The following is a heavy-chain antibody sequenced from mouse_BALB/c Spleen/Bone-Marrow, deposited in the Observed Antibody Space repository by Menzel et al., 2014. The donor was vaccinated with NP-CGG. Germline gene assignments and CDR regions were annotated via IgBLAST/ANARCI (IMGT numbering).Heavy chain of an antibody. CDR2: IYPGDGST. CDR1: GYTFTSYY. D-gene: IGHD3-2*01. CDR3: ARRQLGLFYAMDY. J-gene: IGHJ4*01. Sequence: LVESGPELVKPGASVKMSCKASGYTFTSYYIHWVKQRPGQGLEWIGWIYPGDGSTKYNEKFKGKTTLTADKSSSTAYMLLSSLTSEDSAIYFCARRQLGLFYAMDYWGQGTSVTVSS. V-gene: IGHV1S56*01.